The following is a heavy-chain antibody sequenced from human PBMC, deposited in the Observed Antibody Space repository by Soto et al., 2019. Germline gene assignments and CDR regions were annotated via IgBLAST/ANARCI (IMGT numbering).Heavy chain of an antibody. CDR1: GFTFGSYG. CDR2: IDGSGVST. V-gene: IGHV3-23*01. CDR3: AKAPTPVQLWFHKTDY. D-gene: IGHD5-18*01. Sequence: EVQLLESGGGLVQPGGSLRLSCAASGFTFGSYGMSWVRQAPGKGLEWVSVIDGSGVSTYYADSVKGRFTISRDNSWNTLYLRMNSLRVEDTAIYYCAKAPTPVQLWFHKTDYWGQGTLVTVSS. J-gene: IGHJ4*02.